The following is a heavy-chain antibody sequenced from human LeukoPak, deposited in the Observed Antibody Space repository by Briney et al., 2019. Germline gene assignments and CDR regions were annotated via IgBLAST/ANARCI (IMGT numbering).Heavy chain of an antibody. CDR2: ISYHGSNQ. CDR3: ARSPERLGQGYLVS. V-gene: IGHV3-30*04. CDR1: GFTFSSYS. J-gene: IGHJ4*02. Sequence: GGSLTLSCAASGFTFSSYSMHWVRQAPGKGLEWLTLISYHGSNQEYTDSVKGRFTISRDNSKNTLFLQMNSLKTEDTAVYFCARSPERLGQGYLVSRGQEPRHTVSS.